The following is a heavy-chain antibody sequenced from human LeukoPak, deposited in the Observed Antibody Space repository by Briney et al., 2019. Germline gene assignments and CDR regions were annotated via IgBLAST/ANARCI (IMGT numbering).Heavy chain of an antibody. D-gene: IGHD2-21*02. CDR3: ARELTYGGGDCYPRYFDL. CDR2: IYYSGST. Sequence: PSETLSLTCTVSGGSISSYFWTWIRQPPGKGLEWIGYIYYSGSTNYNPSLKSRVTISVDTSKNQFSLKLSSVTAADTAVYYCARELTYGGGDCYPRYFDLWGRGTLVTVSS. CDR1: GGSISSYF. V-gene: IGHV4-59*01. J-gene: IGHJ2*01.